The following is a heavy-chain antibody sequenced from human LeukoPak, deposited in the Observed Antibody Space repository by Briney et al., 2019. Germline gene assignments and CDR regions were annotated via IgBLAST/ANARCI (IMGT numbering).Heavy chain of an antibody. J-gene: IGHJ2*01. Sequence: ASVKVSCKVSGYALTELSMHWVRQAPGKGLEWMGVFDPEDGETIYAQKFQGRVTMTEDTSTDTAYMELSSLRSEDTAVYYCARVGSSAYWYFDLWGRGTLVTVSS. CDR2: FDPEDGET. V-gene: IGHV1-24*01. D-gene: IGHD6-6*01. CDR1: GYALTELS. CDR3: ARVGSSAYWYFDL.